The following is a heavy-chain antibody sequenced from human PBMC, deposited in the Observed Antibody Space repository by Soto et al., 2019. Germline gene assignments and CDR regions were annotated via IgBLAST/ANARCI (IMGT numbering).Heavy chain of an antibody. Sequence: QVQLNQWGAGLLKPSETLSLTCAVYGESFSGNYWTWIRQPPGKGLEWIGEINHGGKTNYNPSLRTRATISADTSKNQFSLKLNSVTAADTAVYSCARAAIQSHQVVEEPPASQTLDYWGQGTLVTVSS. CDR2: INHGGKT. D-gene: IGHD2-21*01. CDR3: ARAAIQSHQVVEEPPASQTLDY. V-gene: IGHV4-34*01. CDR1: GESFSGNY. J-gene: IGHJ4*02.